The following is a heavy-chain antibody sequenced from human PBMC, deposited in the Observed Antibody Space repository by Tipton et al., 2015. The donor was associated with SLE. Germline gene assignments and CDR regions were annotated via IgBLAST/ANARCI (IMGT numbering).Heavy chain of an antibody. CDR1: GGSIINKH. Sequence: TLSLTCTVSGGSIINKHWSWIRQSPGKGLEFIAYMQYSGASNYNPSLKSRVAISIDTSKNQFSLKLYSVTTADTAIYYCARGSASLASTLSLDSWGQGTLVTVSS. V-gene: IGHV4-59*01. CDR3: ARGSASLASTLSLDS. CDR2: MQYSGAS. D-gene: IGHD2-2*03. J-gene: IGHJ4*02.